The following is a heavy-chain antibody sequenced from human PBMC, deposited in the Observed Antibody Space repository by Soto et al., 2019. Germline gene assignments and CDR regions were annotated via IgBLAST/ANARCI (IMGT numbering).Heavy chain of an antibody. V-gene: IGHV3-48*01. CDR1: GFTFSSYS. CDR2: ISSTSSTI. CDR3: ARYSSGYYFNAENWFDL. J-gene: IGHJ5*02. D-gene: IGHD3-22*01. Sequence: PGGSLRLSCAASGFTFSSYSMNWVRQAPGKGLEWVSYISSTSSTIYYADSVKGRFAISRDNAKKSLYLQMNSLRAEDTAVYYCARYSSGYYFNAENWFDLWGQGTLVTVSS.